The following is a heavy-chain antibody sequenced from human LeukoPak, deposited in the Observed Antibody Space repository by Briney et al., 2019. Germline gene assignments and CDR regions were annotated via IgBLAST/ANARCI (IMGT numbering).Heavy chain of an antibody. J-gene: IGHJ4*02. V-gene: IGHV4-34*01. D-gene: IGHD3-22*01. CDR1: GGSFSGYY. CDR2: INHSGST. Sequence: SETLSLTCAVYGGSFSGYYWSWIRQPPGKGLEWIGEINHSGSTNYNPSLMSRVTISVDTSKNQFSLKLSSVTAADTAVYYCARSVPSSPRYYYDSSGSNRDYWGQGTLVTVSS. CDR3: ARSVPSSPRYYYDSSGSNRDY.